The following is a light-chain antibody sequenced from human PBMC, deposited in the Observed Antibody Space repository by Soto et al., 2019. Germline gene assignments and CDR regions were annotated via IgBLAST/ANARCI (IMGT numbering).Light chain of an antibody. V-gene: IGLV2-14*01. Sequence: QSALTQPASVSGSPGQSITISCTGTSSDVGGYNYVSWYQQHPGKAPKLMIYEVSNRPSGVSNRFSGSKSGNTASLTISGLQADDDANYYCTSYTSSSTLVIFGGGTKVTVL. CDR1: SSDVGGYNY. J-gene: IGLJ2*01. CDR3: TSYTSSSTLVI. CDR2: EVS.